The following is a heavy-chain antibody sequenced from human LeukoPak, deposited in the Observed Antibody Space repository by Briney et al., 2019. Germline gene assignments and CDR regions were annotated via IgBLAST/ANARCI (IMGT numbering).Heavy chain of an antibody. D-gene: IGHD3-22*01. V-gene: IGHV3-49*04. J-gene: IGHJ3*02. CDR3: GWASGAFDI. CDR2: IRNKANGGTT. Sequence: GGSLRLSCTTSGSTFTDYAVSWVRQAPGKGLEWIGFIRNKANGGTTEYAASVKGRFTISRDDSKTIAHLQMSGLKTEDTAVYSSGWASGAFDIWGQGTMVTVSS. CDR1: GSTFTDYA.